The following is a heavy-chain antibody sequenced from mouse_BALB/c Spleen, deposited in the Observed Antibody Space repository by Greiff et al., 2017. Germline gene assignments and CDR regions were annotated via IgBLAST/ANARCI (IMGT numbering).Heavy chain of an antibody. CDR2: ISSGGGST. Sequence: EVQLVESGGGLVKPGGSLKLSCAASGFAFSSYDMSWVRQTPEKRLEWVAYISSGGGSTYYPDTVKGRFTISRDNAKNTLYLQMSSLKSEDTAMYYCARQRATVVDYWGQGTTLTVSS. CDR3: ARQRATVVDY. J-gene: IGHJ2*01. D-gene: IGHD1-1*01. V-gene: IGHV5-12-1*01. CDR1: GFAFSSYD.